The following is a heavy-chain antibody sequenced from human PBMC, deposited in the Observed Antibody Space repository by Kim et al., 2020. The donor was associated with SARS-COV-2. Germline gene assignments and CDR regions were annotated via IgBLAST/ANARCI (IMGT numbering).Heavy chain of an antibody. D-gene: IGHD2-2*01. CDR2: IDPSDSYT. CDR1: GYSFTSYW. V-gene: IGHV5-10-1*01. Sequence: GESLKISCKGSGYSFTSYWLSWVRQMPGKGLEWMGRIDPSDSYTNYSPSFQGHVPISADKSISTAYLQWSSLKASDTAMYYCARHPASQDIVVVPAPFDPWGQGTLVTVSS. CDR3: ARHPASQDIVVVPAPFDP. J-gene: IGHJ5*02.